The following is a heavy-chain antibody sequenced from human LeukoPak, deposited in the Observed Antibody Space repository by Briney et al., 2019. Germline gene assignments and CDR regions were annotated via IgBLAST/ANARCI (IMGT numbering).Heavy chain of an antibody. CDR1: GYTFTGYY. CDR3: ARELPVLKEWELPNY. D-gene: IGHD1-26*01. CDR2: INPNSGGT. V-gene: IGHV1-2*06. Sequence: ASVKVSCKASGYTFTGYYMHWVRQAPGQGLEWMGRINPNSGGTNYAQTFHGRVTMTRDTAISTAYMEMNRLRSDDTAVYYCARELPVLKEWELPNYWGQGTLVTVSS. J-gene: IGHJ4*02.